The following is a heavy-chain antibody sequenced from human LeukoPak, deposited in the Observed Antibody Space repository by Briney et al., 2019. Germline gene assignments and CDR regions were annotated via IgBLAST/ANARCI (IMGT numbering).Heavy chain of an antibody. CDR1: GFTFSSYA. D-gene: IGHD3-10*01. Sequence: GGSLRLSCAASGFTFSSYAMSWVRQAPGKGLEWVSAISGSGGSTYYADSVKGRFTISRDNSKNTLYLQLNTLRAEDTAVYYCARGGGNSIWYYYMDVWGKGTTVTVSS. J-gene: IGHJ6*03. CDR2: ISGSGGST. CDR3: ARGGGNSIWYYYMDV. V-gene: IGHV3-23*01.